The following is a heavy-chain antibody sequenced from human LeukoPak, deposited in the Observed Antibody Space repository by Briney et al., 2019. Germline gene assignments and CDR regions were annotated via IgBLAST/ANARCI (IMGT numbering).Heavy chain of an antibody. D-gene: IGHD1-26*01. J-gene: IGHJ4*02. Sequence: PSETLSLTCTVSGGSISSYYWSWIRQPAGKGLEWIGLIYTSGSTNYNPSLKSRVTMSVDTSKNQFPLKLSSVTAADTAVYYCASSTQSYGELYGFDYWGQGTLVTVSS. CDR2: IYTSGST. V-gene: IGHV4-4*07. CDR3: ASSTQSYGELYGFDY. CDR1: GGSISSYY.